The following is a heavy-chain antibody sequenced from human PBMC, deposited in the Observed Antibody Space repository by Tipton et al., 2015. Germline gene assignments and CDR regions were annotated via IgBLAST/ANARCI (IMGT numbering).Heavy chain of an antibody. Sequence: SLRLSCAASGFTFDDYGMTWVRQAPGKGLEWVSGISDSGGDTYYADSVRGRFTISRDNSKSTLYLQMNSLRAEDTAIYYCAREVWYYDSSGYDYWGQGTLVTVSS. CDR2: ISDSGGDT. V-gene: IGHV3-23*01. CDR3: AREVWYYDSSGYDY. J-gene: IGHJ4*02. D-gene: IGHD3-22*01. CDR1: GFTFDDYG.